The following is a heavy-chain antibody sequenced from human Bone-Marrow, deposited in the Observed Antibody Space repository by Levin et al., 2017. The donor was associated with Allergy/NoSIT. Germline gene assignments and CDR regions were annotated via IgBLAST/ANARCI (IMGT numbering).Heavy chain of an antibody. CDR2: FDPELGET. D-gene: IGHD3-22*01. J-gene: IGHJ4*02. CDR3: VTDYYDTSRLYGYFGS. Sequence: GESLKISCKVSGHTLTEVTLHWVRQSPGKGLEWMGGFDPELGETTYAQKFQGRVTVTEDTSTDTADPELSGLISEDTAVYYCVTDYYDTSRLYGYFGSWGQGTLVIVSS. V-gene: IGHV1-24*01. CDR1: GHTLTEVT.